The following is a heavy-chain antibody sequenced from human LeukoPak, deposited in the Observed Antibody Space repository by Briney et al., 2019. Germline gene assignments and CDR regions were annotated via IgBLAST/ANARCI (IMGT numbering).Heavy chain of an antibody. V-gene: IGHV3-48*04. J-gene: IGHJ4*02. D-gene: IGHD3-10*02. CDR1: GFTFSSYS. Sequence: GGSLRLSCAGSGFTFSSYSMNWVRQAPGKGLEWVSYISSSGSTIYYADSVKGRFTISRDNAKNSLYLQMNSLRAEDTAVYYCARDMLGGFDYWGQGTLVTVSS. CDR2: ISSSGSTI. CDR3: ARDMLGGFDY.